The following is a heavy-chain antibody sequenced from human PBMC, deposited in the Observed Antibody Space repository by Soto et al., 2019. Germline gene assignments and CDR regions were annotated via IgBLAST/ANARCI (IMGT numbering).Heavy chain of an antibody. D-gene: IGHD1-1*01. Sequence: QVHLVRSGAEVKKPGASVKVSCKASGYTFTSYGITWVRQAPGQGLEWMGWISAHNGNTDYAQKLQGRVIVTRDTSTSTAYMELRILISDHTAVYYCARGRYADYSGQGALVTVSS. J-gene: IGHJ4*02. CDR1: GYTFTSYG. CDR3: ARGRYADY. CDR2: ISAHNGNT. V-gene: IGHV1-18*01.